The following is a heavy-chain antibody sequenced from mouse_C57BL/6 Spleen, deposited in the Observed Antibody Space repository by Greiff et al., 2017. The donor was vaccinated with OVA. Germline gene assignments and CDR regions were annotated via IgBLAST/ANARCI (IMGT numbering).Heavy chain of an antibody. J-gene: IGHJ1*03. V-gene: IGHV5-17*01. D-gene: IGHD1-1*01. CDR1: GFTFSDYG. CDR3: AGPGDYYGSRGGYFDV. CDR2: ISSGSSTI. Sequence: EVKLMESGGGLVKPGGSLKLSCAASGFTFSDYGMHWVRQAPEKGLEWVAYISSGSSTIYYADTVKGRFTISRDNAKNTLFLQMTSLRSEDTAMYYGAGPGDYYGSRGGYFDVWGTGTTVTVSS.